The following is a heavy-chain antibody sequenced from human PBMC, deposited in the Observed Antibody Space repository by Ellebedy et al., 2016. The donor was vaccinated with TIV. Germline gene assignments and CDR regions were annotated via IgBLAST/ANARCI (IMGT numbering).Heavy chain of an antibody. J-gene: IGHJ4*02. CDR1: GYSFTSYW. Sequence: GESLKISCKGSGYSFTSYWIGWVRQMPGKGLEWMGIIYPGDSDTRYSPSFQGQVTISGDKSISTAYLQWSSLEASDTAMYYCARHAASYCTGGTCYSSLGYWGQGTLVTVSS. CDR3: ARHAASYCTGGTCYSSLGY. D-gene: IGHD2-15*01. V-gene: IGHV5-51*01. CDR2: IYPGDSDT.